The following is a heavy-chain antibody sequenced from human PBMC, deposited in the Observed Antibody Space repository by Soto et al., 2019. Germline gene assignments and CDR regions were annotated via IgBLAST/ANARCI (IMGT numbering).Heavy chain of an antibody. CDR2: VNNDGTDT. CDR1: GFTFSNYW. V-gene: IGHV3-74*03. CDR3: ARGGLQHALDV. Sequence: EVQLVESGGGLVQPGGSLRLSCAASGFTFSNYWMYWVRQAPGKGLVWVSRVNNDGTDTTHADSVKGRFTISRDNAEKTWYLNRNGLRAEDTAVYYCARGGLQHALDVWGQGSTVTVSS. D-gene: IGHD6-13*01. J-gene: IGHJ6*02.